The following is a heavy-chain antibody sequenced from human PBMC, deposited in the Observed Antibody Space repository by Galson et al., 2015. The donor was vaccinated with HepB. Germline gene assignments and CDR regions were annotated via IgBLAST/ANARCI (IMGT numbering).Heavy chain of an antibody. D-gene: IGHD5-18*01. V-gene: IGHV3-21*01. J-gene: IGHJ4*02. CDR1: GFTFSSYD. Sequence: SLRLSCAASGFTFSSYDMNWVRQAPGKGLEWVSSISTSSSYIYYADSVKGRFTISRDNAKNSLYLQMNSLRAEDTAVYYCARDSMTNTAPSAPFDYWGQGTLVTVSS. CDR2: ISTSSSYI. CDR3: ARDSMTNTAPSAPFDY.